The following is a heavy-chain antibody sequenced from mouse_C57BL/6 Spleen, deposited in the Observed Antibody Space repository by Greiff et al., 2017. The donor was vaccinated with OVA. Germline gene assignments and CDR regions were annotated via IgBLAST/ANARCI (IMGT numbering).Heavy chain of an antibody. Sequence: EVQLQQSGAELVRPGASVKLSCTASGFNIKDDYMHWVKQRPEQGLEWIGWIDPENGDTEYASKFQGKATITADTSSNTAYLQLSSLTSEDTAVYYCTDGSRGYFDYWGQGTTLTVSS. CDR3: TDGSRGYFDY. J-gene: IGHJ2*01. CDR1: GFNIKDDY. CDR2: IDPENGDT. V-gene: IGHV14-4*01. D-gene: IGHD1-1*01.